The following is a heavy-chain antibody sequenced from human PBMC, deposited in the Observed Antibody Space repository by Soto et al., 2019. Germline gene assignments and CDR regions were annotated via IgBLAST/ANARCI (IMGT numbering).Heavy chain of an antibody. V-gene: IGHV3-48*02. CDR3: ATHPPYGPLDH. J-gene: IGHJ4*02. D-gene: IGHD4-17*01. Sequence: GGSLRLSCAASGFTFSSNSMNWVRQAPGKGLEWISYISSSSSTIYADSVKGRFTISRDNAKNSLYLQMNSLRDEDTAVYYCATHPPYGPLDHWGQGTLVTVSS. CDR2: ISSSSSTI. CDR1: GFTFSSNS.